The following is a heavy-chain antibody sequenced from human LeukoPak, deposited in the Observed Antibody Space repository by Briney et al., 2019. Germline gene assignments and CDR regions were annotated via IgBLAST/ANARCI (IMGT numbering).Heavy chain of an antibody. CDR3: TRRAGGHLYDLDN. CDR2: VSGGGFDT. CDR1: GFTLSNYV. V-gene: IGHV3-23*01. Sequence: PGGSLRLSCVASGFTLSNYVMSWVRQAPGKGLEWVSGVSGGGFDTYYTDSVKGRFTISRDNSKNMVYLQMNSLRDEDTAVYYCTRRAGGHLYDLDNWGQGTLVNVSS. D-gene: IGHD2-8*02. J-gene: IGHJ4*02.